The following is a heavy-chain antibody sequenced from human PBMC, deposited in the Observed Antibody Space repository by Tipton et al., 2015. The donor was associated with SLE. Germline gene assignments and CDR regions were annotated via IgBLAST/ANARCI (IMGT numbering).Heavy chain of an antibody. Sequence: SLRLSCAASGFTFSTYWMHWVRQGPGKGLVWVSRIYSDGSSTNYADSVKGRFTISRDNAKNTLYLQMNTLRAEDTAVYYCARERGSACFFDYWGQGTLVTVSS. J-gene: IGHJ4*02. CDR2: IYSDGSST. CDR1: GFTFSTYW. V-gene: IGHV3-74*01. D-gene: IGHD3-10*01. CDR3: ARERGSACFFDY.